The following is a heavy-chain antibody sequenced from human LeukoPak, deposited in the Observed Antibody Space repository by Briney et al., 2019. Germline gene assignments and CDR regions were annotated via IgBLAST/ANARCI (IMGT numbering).Heavy chain of an antibody. CDR1: GGSISRYY. Sequence: SETLSLTCTASGGSISRYYWSWIRQPPGKGLEWIGYISYTGSTTYNSSLKSRVTISVDTSKNQFSLKVSSVTAADTAVYYCARQTRYCSSTTCSDLHYYYNYYIDVWGKGTTVTISS. J-gene: IGHJ6*03. V-gene: IGHV4-59*08. CDR2: ISYTGST. D-gene: IGHD2-2*01. CDR3: ARQTRYCSSTTCSDLHYYYNYYIDV.